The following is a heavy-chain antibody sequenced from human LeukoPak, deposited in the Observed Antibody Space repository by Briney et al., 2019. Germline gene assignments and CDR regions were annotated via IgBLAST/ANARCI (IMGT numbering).Heavy chain of an antibody. CDR2: IYSAGNT. Sequence: GGSLRLSCAASGFTVSSSYMSWVRQAPGKWLEWVSVIYSAGNTYYADSVKGRFTISRDNSKNTLYLQMNSLRAEDTAVYYCASDRYYYDSSGYYSHYWYFDLWGRGTLVTVSS. V-gene: IGHV3-53*01. CDR1: GFTVSSSY. J-gene: IGHJ2*01. CDR3: ASDRYYYDSSGYYSHYWYFDL. D-gene: IGHD3-22*01.